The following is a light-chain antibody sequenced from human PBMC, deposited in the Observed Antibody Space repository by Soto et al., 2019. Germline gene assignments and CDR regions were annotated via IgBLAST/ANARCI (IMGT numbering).Light chain of an antibody. J-gene: IGKJ2*01. Sequence: DIQMTQSPSSLSASVGDRVTITCRASESIANYLNWYRQKPGKAPNLLIYAASTLQTGVPSRFSGSGSGTDFTLTISSLQTEDFATYFCQQSYISPYTFGQGTKLDI. CDR2: AAS. CDR1: ESIANY. CDR3: QQSYISPYT. V-gene: IGKV1-39*01.